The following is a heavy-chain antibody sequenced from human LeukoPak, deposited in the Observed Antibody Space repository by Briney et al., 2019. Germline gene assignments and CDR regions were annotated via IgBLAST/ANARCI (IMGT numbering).Heavy chain of an antibody. CDR3: AREDITSGPTSYFDY. CDR1: GGSISSYY. Sequence: SETLSLTCTVSGGSISSYYCSWIRQPPGKGLEWIGYMYYSGSTNYNPSLKSRVTISVDTSKNQFSLKLSSVTAADTAVYYCAREDITSGPTSYFDYWGQGTLVTVSS. D-gene: IGHD5-12*01. V-gene: IGHV4-59*01. CDR2: MYYSGST. J-gene: IGHJ4*02.